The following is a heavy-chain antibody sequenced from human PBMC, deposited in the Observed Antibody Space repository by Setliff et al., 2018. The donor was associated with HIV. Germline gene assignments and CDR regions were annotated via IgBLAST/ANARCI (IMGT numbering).Heavy chain of an antibody. J-gene: IGHJ4*02. CDR3: ASAPGHSYGPLFDY. Sequence: SETLSLTCTVSGGSISSSSYYWGWIRQPPGKGLEWIGSIYYSGSTYHNPSLKSRVTISVDTSKNQFSLKLSSVTAADTAVYYCASAPGHSYGPLFDYWGQGTLVTVSS. CDR1: GGSISSSSYY. D-gene: IGHD5-18*01. V-gene: IGHV4-39*01. CDR2: IYYSGST.